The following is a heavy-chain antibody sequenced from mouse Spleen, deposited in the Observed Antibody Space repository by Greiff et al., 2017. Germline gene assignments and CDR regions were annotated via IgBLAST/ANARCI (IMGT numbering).Heavy chain of an antibody. CDR1: GFTFSSYA. CDR2: ISSGGSYT. D-gene: IGHD3-3*01. J-gene: IGHJ4*01. CDR3: ARRGTYYAMDY. Sequence: EVQRVESGGGLVKPGGSLKLSCAASGFTFSSYAMSWVRQTPEKRLEWVATISSGGSYTYYPDSVKGRFTISRDNAKNTLYLQMSSLRSEDTAMYYCARRGTYYAMDYWGQGTSVTVSS. V-gene: IGHV5-9-3*01.